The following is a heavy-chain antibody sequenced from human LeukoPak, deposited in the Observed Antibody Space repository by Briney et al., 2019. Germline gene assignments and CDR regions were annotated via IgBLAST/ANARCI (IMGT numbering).Heavy chain of an antibody. D-gene: IGHD2-15*01. CDR1: GGTFSSYA. CDR2: IIPIFGTA. CDR3: ARDSLPFLLSLSRSAAYYGMDV. Sequence: GASVKVSCKASGGTFSSYAISWVRQAPGQGLEWMGGIIPIFGTANYAQKFQGRVTITADESTSTAYMELSSLRSEDTAVYYCARDSLPFLLSLSRSAAYYGMDVWGQGTTVTVSS. V-gene: IGHV1-69*13. J-gene: IGHJ6*02.